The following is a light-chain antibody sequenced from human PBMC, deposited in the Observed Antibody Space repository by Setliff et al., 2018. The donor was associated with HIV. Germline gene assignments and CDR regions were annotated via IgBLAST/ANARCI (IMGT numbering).Light chain of an antibody. CDR3: CSKRSSTPLYV. CDR1: NIGSKS. CDR2: YDS. V-gene: IGLV3-21*01. J-gene: IGLJ1*01. Sequence: SYELTQPPSVSVAPGKTARITCGGNNIGSKSVHWYQQKPGQAPVLVIYYDSDRPSGIPERFSGSKSGNTASLTISGLQAADEADYYCCSKRSSTPLYVFGTGTRSPS.